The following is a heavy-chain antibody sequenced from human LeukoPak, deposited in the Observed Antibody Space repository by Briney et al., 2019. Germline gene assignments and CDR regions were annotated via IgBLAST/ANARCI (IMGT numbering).Heavy chain of an antibody. CDR2: ISAYNGNT. Sequence: ASVKVSCKASGYTFTSYGISWVRQAPGQGLEWMGWISAYNGNTNYAQKLQGRVTMTTDTSTSTAYMELRSLRSDDTAVYYCARWYYDFWSGYYTGGHLGLFDYWGQGTLVTVSS. V-gene: IGHV1-18*01. J-gene: IGHJ4*02. CDR3: ARWYYDFWSGYYTGGHLGLFDY. D-gene: IGHD3-3*01. CDR1: GYTFTSYG.